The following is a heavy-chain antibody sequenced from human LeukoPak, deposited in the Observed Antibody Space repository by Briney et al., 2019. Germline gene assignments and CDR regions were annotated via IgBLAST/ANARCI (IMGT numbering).Heavy chain of an antibody. CDR1: GYTFTSYD. D-gene: IGHD3-3*01. Sequence: GASVKVSCKASGYTFTSYDINRGRQATGQGLEWMGWMNPNSGNTGYAQKFQGRVTMTRNTSISTAYMELSSMRSEDTAVYYCARRITIFGVVIQYYYYYGMDVWGQGTTVTVSS. J-gene: IGHJ6*02. V-gene: IGHV1-8*01. CDR3: ARRITIFGVVIQYYYYYGMDV. CDR2: MNPNSGNT.